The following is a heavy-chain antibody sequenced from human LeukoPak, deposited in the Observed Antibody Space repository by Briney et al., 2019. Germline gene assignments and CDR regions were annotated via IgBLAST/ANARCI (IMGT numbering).Heavy chain of an antibody. J-gene: IGHJ3*02. D-gene: IGHD1-26*01. CDR2: IYNSRRT. CDR3: ARYDSGTSNDAFDI. V-gene: IGHV4-59*12. CDR1: GGSISNYY. Sequence: PSETLSLTCIVSGGSISNYYWSWIRQPPGKGLEWIGYIYNSRRTNYNPSLKSRVTISVDTSKNQFSLKLSSVTAADTAVYYCARYDSGTSNDAFDIWGQGTMVTVSS.